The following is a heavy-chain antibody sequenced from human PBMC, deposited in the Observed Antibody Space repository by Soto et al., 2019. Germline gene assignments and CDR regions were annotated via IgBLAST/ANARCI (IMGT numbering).Heavy chain of an antibody. Sequence: ASVKVSCKDSGGTFSSYTISWVRQAPGQGLEWMGRIIPILGTANYAPKFQGRVPITADKSTSTAYMELSSMRSEHTAVHHCARDGATPPSFEYWGQATLVTVSS. V-gene: IGHV1-69*08. D-gene: IGHD1-26*01. CDR3: ARDGATPPSFEY. J-gene: IGHJ4*02. CDR2: IIPILGTA. CDR1: GGTFSSYT.